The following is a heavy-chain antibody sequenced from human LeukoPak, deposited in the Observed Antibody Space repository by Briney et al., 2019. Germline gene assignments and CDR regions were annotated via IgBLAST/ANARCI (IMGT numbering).Heavy chain of an antibody. CDR3: AKSGAARFDY. J-gene: IGHJ4*02. CDR1: GFTFSSYE. CDR2: ISGRDGST. V-gene: IGHV3-23*01. Sequence: PGGSLRLSCAASGFTFSSYEMNWVRQAPGKGLEWVSSISGRDGSTYYADSVKGRFTISRDNSKNTLYLQMNSLRAEDTAVYYCAKSGAARFDYWGQGTLVTVSS. D-gene: IGHD6-6*01.